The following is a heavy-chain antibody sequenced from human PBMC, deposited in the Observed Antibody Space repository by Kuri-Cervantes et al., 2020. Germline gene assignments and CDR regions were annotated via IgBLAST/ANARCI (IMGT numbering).Heavy chain of an antibody. CDR1: GYTFTTYD. CDR2: MNPNTGNT. CDR3: ARVERYYYDSSGYYHDAFDI. Sequence: ASVKVSCKASGYTFTTYDINWVRQATGQGLEWMGWMNPNTGNTGYAQKFQGRVTMTRNTSISTAYMELRSLRSDDTAVYYCARVERYYYDSSGYYHDAFDIWGQGTMVTVSS. J-gene: IGHJ3*02. V-gene: IGHV1-8*02. D-gene: IGHD3-22*01.